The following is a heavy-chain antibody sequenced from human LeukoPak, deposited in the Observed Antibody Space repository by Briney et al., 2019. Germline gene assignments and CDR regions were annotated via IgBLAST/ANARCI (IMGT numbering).Heavy chain of an antibody. Sequence: SEILSLTCAVYGGSFSGYYWNWIRQPPGKGLEWIGEINHSGSTNYNPSLKSRVTISVDTSKNQFSLQLNSVTPGDTAVYYCARGPGALLHWGQGILVTVSS. CDR3: ARGPGALLH. CDR2: INHSGST. D-gene: IGHD3-10*01. V-gene: IGHV4-34*01. J-gene: IGHJ4*02. CDR1: GGSFSGYY.